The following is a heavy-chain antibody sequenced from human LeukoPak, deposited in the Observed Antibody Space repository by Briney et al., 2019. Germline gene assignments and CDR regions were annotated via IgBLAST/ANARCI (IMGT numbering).Heavy chain of an antibody. V-gene: IGHV4-61*02. CDR1: GGSISSGGYY. D-gene: IGHD4-17*01. J-gene: IGHJ4*02. CDR2: IYTSGST. Sequence: SETLSLTCTVSGGSISSGGYYWSWIRQPAGKGLEWIGRIYTSGSTNYNPSLKSRVTMSVDTSKNQFSLKLSSVTAADTAVYYCARGPPDYGDYYFDYWGQGTLVTVSS. CDR3: ARGPPDYGDYYFDY.